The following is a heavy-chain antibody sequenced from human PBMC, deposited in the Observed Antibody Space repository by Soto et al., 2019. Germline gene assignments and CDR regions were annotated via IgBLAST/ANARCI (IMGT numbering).Heavy chain of an antibody. CDR3: ARYRSEVSFYYYGMDV. CDR2: INHSGST. V-gene: IGHV4-34*01. CDR1: GGSFSGYY. D-gene: IGHD3-10*01. Sequence: PSETLSLTCAVYGGSFSGYYWSWIRQPPGKGLEWIGEINHSGSTNYNPSLKSRVTISVDTSKNQFSLKLSSVTAADTAVYYCARYRSEVSFYYYGMDVWGQGTTVTVSS. J-gene: IGHJ6*02.